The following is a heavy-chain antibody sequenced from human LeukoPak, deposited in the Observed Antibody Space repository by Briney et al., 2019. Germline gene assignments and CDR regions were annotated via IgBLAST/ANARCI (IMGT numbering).Heavy chain of an antibody. D-gene: IGHD2-8*01. CDR3: PRVYCTNGVCRAFDY. CDR2: IKQDGSEK. CDR1: GFTFSSYW. V-gene: IGHV3-7*01. Sequence: PGGSLRLSCAASGFTFSSYWMSWVRQAPGKWLEWVANIKQDGSEKYYVDSVKGRFTISRDNAKNSLYLQMNSLRAEDTAVYYCPRVYCTNGVCRAFDYWGQGTLVTVSS. J-gene: IGHJ4*02.